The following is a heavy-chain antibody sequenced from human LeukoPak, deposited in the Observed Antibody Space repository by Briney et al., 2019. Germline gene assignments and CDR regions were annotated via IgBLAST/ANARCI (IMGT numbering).Heavy chain of an antibody. CDR1: GCTFSSYA. D-gene: IGHD6-13*01. Sequence: GASVKVSCKASGCTFSSYAISWVRQAPGQGLEWMGEIIPIFGTANYAQNFKGRVTITADESTSTAYMELSSLRSEDTAVYYCARQSSRWYLYAFEIWGQETMVTVFS. CDR3: ARQSSRWYLYAFEI. CDR2: IIPIFGTA. J-gene: IGHJ3*02. V-gene: IGHV1-69*13.